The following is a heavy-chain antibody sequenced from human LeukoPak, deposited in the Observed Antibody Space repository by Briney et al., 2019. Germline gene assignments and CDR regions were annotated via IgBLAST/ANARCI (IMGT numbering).Heavy chain of an antibody. D-gene: IGHD3-10*01. J-gene: IGHJ4*02. CDR2: IYYSGST. Sequence: SETLSLTCTVSGGSISSYYWSWIRQPPGKGLEWIGYIYYSGSTNYNPSLKSRVTISVDTSKNQFSLKLSSVTAADTAVYYCAGNYYGSGSYYPIDYWGQGTLVTVSS. CDR3: AGNYYGSGSYYPIDY. CDR1: GGSISSYY. V-gene: IGHV4-59*01.